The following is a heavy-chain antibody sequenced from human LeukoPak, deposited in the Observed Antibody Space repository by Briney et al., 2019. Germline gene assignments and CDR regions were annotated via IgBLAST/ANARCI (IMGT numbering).Heavy chain of an antibody. D-gene: IGHD6-19*01. V-gene: IGHV3-48*03. CDR2: IDTSSGTI. Sequence: GGSLRLSCAASGFTFSSYEMNWVRQAPGKGLEWVSYIDTSSGTIHYGDSVKGRFTISRDNAKNPLYLQMNSLRVEDTAVYYCARDATVGVPGTLYFDHWGQGILVTVSS. J-gene: IGHJ4*02. CDR1: GFTFSSYE. CDR3: ARDATVGVPGTLYFDH.